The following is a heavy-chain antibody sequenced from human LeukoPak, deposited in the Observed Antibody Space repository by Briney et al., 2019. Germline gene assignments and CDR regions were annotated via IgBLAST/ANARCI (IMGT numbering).Heavy chain of an antibody. Sequence: PSETLSLTCTVSGGSISSYYWSWIRQHPGKGLEWIGYIYYSGSTYYNPSLKSRVTISVDTSENQFSLKLSSVTDADTAVYYCARGSVADSFDYWGQGTLVTVSS. V-gene: IGHV4-59*06. D-gene: IGHD6-19*01. CDR3: ARGSVADSFDY. CDR2: IYYSGST. CDR1: GGSISSYY. J-gene: IGHJ4*02.